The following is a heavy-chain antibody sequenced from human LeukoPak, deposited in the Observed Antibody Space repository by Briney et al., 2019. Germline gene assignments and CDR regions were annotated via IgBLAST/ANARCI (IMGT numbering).Heavy chain of an antibody. D-gene: IGHD3-10*01. CDR2: ISSTSRTI. CDR3: ARASGELIDY. CDR1: GFTFSSYG. Sequence: GGSLRLSCAASGFTFSSYGMNWVRQAPGKGLEWVSYISSTSRTIYDADSVKGRFTISRENAKNSLYLQMNSLRAGDTAVYYCARASGELIDYWGQGTLVTVSS. J-gene: IGHJ4*02. V-gene: IGHV3-48*01.